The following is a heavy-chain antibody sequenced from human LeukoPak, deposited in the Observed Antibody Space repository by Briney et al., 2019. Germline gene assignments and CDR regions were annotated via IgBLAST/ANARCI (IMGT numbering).Heavy chain of an antibody. CDR2: IYTSGNT. J-gene: IGHJ3*02. CDR1: GGSISSYY. D-gene: IGHD6-19*01. Sequence: SETLSLTCTVSGGSISSYYWSWIQQPPGKGLEWIGNIYTSGNTNYNPSLKSRVAISVDTSKNQFSLKLNSVTAADTAAYYCARSYSSGWSGAFDIWGQGTMVTVSS. V-gene: IGHV4-4*09. CDR3: ARSYSSGWSGAFDI.